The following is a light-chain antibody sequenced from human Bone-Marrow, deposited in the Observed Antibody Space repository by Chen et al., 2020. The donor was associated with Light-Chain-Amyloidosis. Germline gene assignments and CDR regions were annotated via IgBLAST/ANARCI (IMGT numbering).Light chain of an antibody. CDR3: QVWDSSSDHGV. V-gene: IGLV3-21*04. Sequence: SYVLTQPPSVSVAPGKTARITWGGNNIGSKSVHWYQQKPGQAPVLVIYYDSDRPSGSPERFSGSNSGTTATMTISRVEAGDEADYYCQVWDSSSDHGVFGGGTKLTVL. CDR2: YDS. J-gene: IGLJ3*02. CDR1: NIGSKS.